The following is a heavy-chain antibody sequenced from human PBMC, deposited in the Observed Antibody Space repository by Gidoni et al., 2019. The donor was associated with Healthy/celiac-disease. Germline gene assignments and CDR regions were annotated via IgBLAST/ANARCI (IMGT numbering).Heavy chain of an antibody. CDR2: ISSSSSTI. V-gene: IGHV3-48*02. CDR1: GFPFSSYS. J-gene: IGHJ4*02. D-gene: IGHD5-18*01. CDR3: ARAVDTAMVSLDY. Sequence: EVQLVESGGGLVQPGGSLRLSCSASGFPFSSYSMNWVRQAPGKGREWVSYISSSSSTIYYADSVKGRFTISRDNAKNSLYLQMNSLRDEDTAVYYCARAVDTAMVSLDYWGQGTLVTVSS.